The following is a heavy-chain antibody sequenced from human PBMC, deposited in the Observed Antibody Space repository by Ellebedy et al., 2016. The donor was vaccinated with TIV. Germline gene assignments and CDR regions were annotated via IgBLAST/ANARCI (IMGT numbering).Heavy chain of an antibody. D-gene: IGHD5-24*01. J-gene: IGHJ4*02. Sequence: GESLKISCAASGFTFSSYSMNWVRQAPGKGLEWVSSISSTSSYIYYADSVKGRFTISRDHAKNSLYLQMNSLRAEETAVYYCARDAMADYWGQGTLVVVSS. CDR2: ISSTSSYI. CDR1: GFTFSSYS. CDR3: ARDAMADY. V-gene: IGHV3-21*01.